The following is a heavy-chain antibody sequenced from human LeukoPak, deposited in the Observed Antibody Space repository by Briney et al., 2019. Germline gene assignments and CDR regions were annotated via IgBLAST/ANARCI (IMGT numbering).Heavy chain of an antibody. J-gene: IGHJ4*02. Sequence: SETLSLTCTVSGGSVSSSSYYWGWIRQPPGKGLEWIGSIYYSGNTYYNPSLKSRVTISVDTSTNQFSLKLSSVTAADTAVYHCARRRSGSYYEYSDWGQGTLVTVSS. CDR2: IYYSGNT. CDR3: ARRRSGSYYEYSD. V-gene: IGHV4-39*01. CDR1: GGSVSSSSYY. D-gene: IGHD1-26*01.